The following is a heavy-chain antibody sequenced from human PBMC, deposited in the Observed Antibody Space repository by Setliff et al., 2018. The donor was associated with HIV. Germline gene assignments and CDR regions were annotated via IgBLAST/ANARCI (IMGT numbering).Heavy chain of an antibody. D-gene: IGHD5-18*01. V-gene: IGHV4-39*07. Sequence: SETLSLTCTVSGGSISNSSYYWGWIRQPPGKGLEWIGSIYYSGSTNYSPSLKSRVTISVDASRNQFSLRLSSVTAADTAVYYCAAWGPRYSYAPYFFDSWGQGTLVTVSS. CDR3: AAWGPRYSYAPYFFDS. CDR2: IYYSGST. J-gene: IGHJ4*02. CDR1: GGSISNSSYY.